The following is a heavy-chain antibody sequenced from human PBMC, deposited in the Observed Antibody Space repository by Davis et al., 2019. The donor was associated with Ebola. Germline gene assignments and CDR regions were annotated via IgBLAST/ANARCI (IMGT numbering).Heavy chain of an antibody. D-gene: IGHD4-11*01. V-gene: IGHV3-73*01. Sequence: GESLKISCAASGFTFSGSAMHWVRQASGKGLEWVGRIRSKANSYATAYAASVKGRFTISRDDSKNTAYLQMNSLKTEDTAVYYCTSTTVGGDYWGLGTLVTVSS. CDR3: TSTTVGGDY. CDR2: IRSKANSYAT. CDR1: GFTFSGSA. J-gene: IGHJ4*02.